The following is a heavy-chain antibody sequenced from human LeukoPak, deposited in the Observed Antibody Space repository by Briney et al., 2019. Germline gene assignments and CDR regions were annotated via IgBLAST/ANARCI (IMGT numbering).Heavy chain of an antibody. D-gene: IGHD3-22*01. CDR1: GFTFSSYG. Sequence: PGGSLRLSCAASGFTFSSYGMSWVRQAPGKGLEWVSAISGSGGSTYYADSVKGRFTISRDNYKNTLYLQMNSLRAEDTAVYYCAKDRSHYYDSSGYYWPDAFDIWGQGTMVTVSS. J-gene: IGHJ3*02. CDR2: ISGSGGST. V-gene: IGHV3-23*01. CDR3: AKDRSHYYDSSGYYWPDAFDI.